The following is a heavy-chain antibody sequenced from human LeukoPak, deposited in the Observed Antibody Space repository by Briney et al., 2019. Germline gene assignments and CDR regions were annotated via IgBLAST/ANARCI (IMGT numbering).Heavy chain of an antibody. V-gene: IGHV3-23*01. J-gene: IGHJ4*02. Sequence: GGSLRLSCAASGLTFSSYAMSWVRQAPGKGLEWVSAISGSGGSTYYADSVKGRLTISRDNSKNTLYLQMNSLRAEDTAVYYCAGSGYYYGYFDYWGQGTLVTVSS. CDR2: ISGSGGST. CDR1: GLTFSSYA. D-gene: IGHD3-22*01. CDR3: AGSGYYYGYFDY.